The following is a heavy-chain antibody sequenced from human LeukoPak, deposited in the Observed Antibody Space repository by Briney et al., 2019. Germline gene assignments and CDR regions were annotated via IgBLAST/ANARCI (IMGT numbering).Heavy chain of an antibody. J-gene: IGHJ4*02. CDR1: GYTFTSYA. CDR2: INTNTGNP. V-gene: IGHV7-4-1*02. D-gene: IGHD3-3*01. Sequence: GASVKVSCKASGYTFTSYAMNWVRQAPGQGLEWMGWINTNTGNPTYAQGFTGRFVFSLDTSVSTAYLQISSLKAEDTAVYYCARDIGYYDFWSGYLVGGYFDYWGQGTLVTVSS. CDR3: ARDIGYYDFWSGYLVGGYFDY.